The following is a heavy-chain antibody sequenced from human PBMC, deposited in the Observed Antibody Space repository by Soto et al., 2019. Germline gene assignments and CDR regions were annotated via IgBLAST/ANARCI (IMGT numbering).Heavy chain of an antibody. D-gene: IGHD6-6*01. CDR2: IYSTGST. J-gene: IGHJ4*02. CDR1: GGSISSYY. CDR3: ARDGIAARPIDY. Sequence: QVQLQESGPGLVKPSETLSLTCTVSGGSISSYYWRWIRQSPGKGLEWIGYIYSTGSTNYNPSLKSRVTRSLDTSKNQFSLQLSSVTAADTAVYYCARDGIAARPIDYWGQGTLVTVSS. V-gene: IGHV4-59*01.